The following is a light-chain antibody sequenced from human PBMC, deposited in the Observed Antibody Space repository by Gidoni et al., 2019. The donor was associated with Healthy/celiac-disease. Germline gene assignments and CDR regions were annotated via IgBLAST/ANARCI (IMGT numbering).Light chain of an antibody. CDR1: QDISNY. V-gene: IGKV1-33*01. CDR3: QQYDNLPLT. CDR2: EAS. Sequence: IQMTQSPSSLSASVGDRVTITCQASQDISNYLNWYQQKPGKAPKLLIYEASNLETGVPSRFSGSGSGTDFTFTISSLQTEDIATYYCQQYDNLPLTFGGGTKVEIK. J-gene: IGKJ4*01.